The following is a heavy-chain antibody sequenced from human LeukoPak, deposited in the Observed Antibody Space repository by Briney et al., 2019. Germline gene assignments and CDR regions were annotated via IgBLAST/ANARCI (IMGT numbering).Heavy chain of an antibody. J-gene: IGHJ4*02. CDR2: IKQDGSEK. Sequence: PGGSLRLSCVASGFTFNNYWMSWVRQAPGKGLEWVANIKQDGSEKYYVDSVKGRFTISRDNPKNSLYLQMNSLRAEDTAVYYCARVAYYYDSSGYYFDYWGQGTLVTVSS. CDR3: ARVAYYYDSSGYYFDY. V-gene: IGHV3-7*01. D-gene: IGHD3-22*01. CDR1: GFTFNNYW.